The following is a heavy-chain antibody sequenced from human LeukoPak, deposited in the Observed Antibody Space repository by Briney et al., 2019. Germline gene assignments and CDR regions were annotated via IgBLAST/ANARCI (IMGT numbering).Heavy chain of an antibody. Sequence: PGGSLRLSCAASGFTFSNFRMHWVRQAPGKGLVWVALIYGDGSFTRYADSVKGRFTISRDNAKNTAYLQMNSLRVEDTAVYYCARVYETNSYLYWGQGSLVTVSS. CDR1: GFTFSNFR. CDR2: IYGDGSFT. J-gene: IGHJ4*02. V-gene: IGHV3-74*01. CDR3: ARVYETNSYLY. D-gene: IGHD3-22*01.